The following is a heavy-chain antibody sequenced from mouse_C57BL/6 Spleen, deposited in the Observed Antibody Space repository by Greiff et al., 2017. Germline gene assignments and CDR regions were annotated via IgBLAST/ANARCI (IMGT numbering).Heavy chain of an antibody. V-gene: IGHV1-69*01. J-gene: IGHJ1*03. CDR1: GYTFTSYW. CDR3: ARSDYYGRGDGFFDV. Sequence: QVQLQQPGAELVMPGASVKLSCKASGYTFTSYWMHWVKQRPGQGLEWIGEIDPSDSYTNYNQKFKGKSTLTVDKSSSTAYMQLSSLTSEDSAVYYCARSDYYGRGDGFFDVWGTGTTVTVSS. D-gene: IGHD1-1*01. CDR2: IDPSDSYT.